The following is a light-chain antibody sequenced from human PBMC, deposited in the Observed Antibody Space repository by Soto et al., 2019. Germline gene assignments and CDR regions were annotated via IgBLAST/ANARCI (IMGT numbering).Light chain of an antibody. CDR1: QSVSSN. CDR2: GAA. V-gene: IGKV3-15*01. Sequence: EIVMTQSPATLSVSPGERATLSCRASQSVSSNLAWYQQKPGQAPRLLIYGAATRASGIPARFSGSGSGTEFTHTISSLQSEDFAVYYCPQYNNWPWTFGQGTKVEIK. CDR3: PQYNNWPWT. J-gene: IGKJ1*01.